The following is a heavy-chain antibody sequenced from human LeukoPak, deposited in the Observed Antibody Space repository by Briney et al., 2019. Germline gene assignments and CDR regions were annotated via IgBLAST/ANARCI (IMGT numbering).Heavy chain of an antibody. D-gene: IGHD3-10*01. J-gene: IGHJ3*02. V-gene: IGHV1-3*01. CDR3: ARDLSTVPSNQNVGLPEWFGELSFGAFDI. CDR2: INAGNGNT. CDR1: GYTFTSYA. Sequence: RASVKVSCKASGYTFTSYAMHWVRQAPGQRLEWMGWINAGNGNTKYSQKFQGKVTITRDTSASTAYMELSSLRSEDTAVYYCARDLSTVPSNQNVGLPEWFGELSFGAFDIWGQGTMVTVSS.